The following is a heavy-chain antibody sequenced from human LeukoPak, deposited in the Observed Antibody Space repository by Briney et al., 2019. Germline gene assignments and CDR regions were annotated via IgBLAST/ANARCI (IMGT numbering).Heavy chain of an antibody. CDR3: ARDTSTDYYDSSGYYYEGLFDY. D-gene: IGHD3-22*01. V-gene: IGHV3-33*01. CDR2: IWYDGSNK. CDR1: GFTFSSYG. Sequence: GGSLRLSCAASGFTFSSYGMHWVRQAPGKGLEWVAVIWYDGSNKYYADSVKGRFTISRDNSKNTLYLQMNSLRAEDTAVYYCARDTSTDYYDSSGYYYEGLFDYWGQGTLVTVSS. J-gene: IGHJ4*02.